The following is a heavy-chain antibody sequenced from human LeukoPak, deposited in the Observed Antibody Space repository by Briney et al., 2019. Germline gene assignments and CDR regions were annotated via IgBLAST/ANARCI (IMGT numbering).Heavy chain of an antibody. CDR2: IYYSGST. CDR3: ARPYSSGWYGIDY. Sequence: SETLSLTWTVSGRSISTSSYDWGCLRETPWNGLEWIGIIYYSGSTYYNPSLKSRVTISVDTSKNQFSLKLSSVTAADTAVYYCARPYSSGWYGIDYWGQGTLVTVSS. V-gene: IGHV4-39*01. D-gene: IGHD6-19*01. J-gene: IGHJ4*02. CDR1: GRSISTSSYD.